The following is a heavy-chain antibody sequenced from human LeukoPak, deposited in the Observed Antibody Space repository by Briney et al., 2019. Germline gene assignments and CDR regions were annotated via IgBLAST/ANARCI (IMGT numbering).Heavy chain of an antibody. D-gene: IGHD6-13*01. Sequence: GGSLRFSCAASGFTFSSYAMHWVRQAPGKGLEWVAVISYDGSNKYYADSVKGRFTISRDNSKNTLYLQMNSLRAEDTAVYYCARGARAYGSSWYSGLFDYWGQGTLVTVSS. CDR3: ARGARAYGSSWYSGLFDY. J-gene: IGHJ4*02. V-gene: IGHV3-30-3*01. CDR1: GFTFSSYA. CDR2: ISYDGSNK.